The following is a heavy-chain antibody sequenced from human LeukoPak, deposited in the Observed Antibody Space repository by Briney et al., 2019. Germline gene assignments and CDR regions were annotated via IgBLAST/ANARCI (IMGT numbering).Heavy chain of an antibody. D-gene: IGHD3-10*01. CDR1: GGSISSGGYY. CDR3: ARTTYYYGSGSYYNDY. J-gene: IGHJ4*02. Sequence: MPSETLSLTCTVSGGSISSGGYYWSWIRQPPGKGLEWIGYIYHSGSTYYNPSLRSRVTISVDRSKNQFSLKMSSVTAADTAVYYCARTTYYYGSGSYYNDYWGQGTLVTVSS. CDR2: IYHSGST. V-gene: IGHV4-30-2*01.